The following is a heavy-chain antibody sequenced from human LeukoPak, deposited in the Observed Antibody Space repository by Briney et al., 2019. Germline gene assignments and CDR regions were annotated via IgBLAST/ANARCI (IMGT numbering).Heavy chain of an antibody. CDR2: IYPADSDT. CDR1: GYSFPNYW. D-gene: IGHD5-24*01. Sequence: GESLKISCKGSGYSFPNYWIGWVRQMPGQGLEWMGIIYPADSDTRYSPAFQGQVTISADKSINTAYLQWTSLKASDTAIYYCARRKGDGYNSSFDYWGQGTLVTVSS. CDR3: ARRKGDGYNSSFDY. V-gene: IGHV5-51*01. J-gene: IGHJ4*02.